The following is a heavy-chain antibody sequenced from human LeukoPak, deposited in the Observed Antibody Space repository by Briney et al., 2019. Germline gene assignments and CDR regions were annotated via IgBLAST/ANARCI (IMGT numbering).Heavy chain of an antibody. D-gene: IGHD1-26*01. Sequence: ASVKVSCKASGYTFTSYYMHWVRQAPGQGLEWMGIINPSGGSTSYAQKFQGRVTMTRDMSTSTVYMELSSLRSEDTAVYYCARVLVGATTASSAFDIWGQGTMVTVSS. V-gene: IGHV1-46*01. CDR3: ARVLVGATTASSAFDI. CDR2: INPSGGST. J-gene: IGHJ3*02. CDR1: GYTFTSYY.